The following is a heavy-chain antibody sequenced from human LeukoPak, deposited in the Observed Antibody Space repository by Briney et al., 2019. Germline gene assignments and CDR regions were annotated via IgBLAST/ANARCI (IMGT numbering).Heavy chain of an antibody. V-gene: IGHV3-11*01. J-gene: IGHJ4*02. CDR3: ARAYPPAWMALSSAYYCFDY. CDR1: GFTFSDYY. CDR2: ISSSGSSI. Sequence: GGPLRLSCAASGFTFSDYYMSWIRQAPGKGLEWISYISSSGSSIYYADSMKGRFTISRDNAKNSLYLQMNSLRADHTAVYYGARAYPPAWMALSSAYYCFDYWGQGTLVTVSS. D-gene: IGHD3-22*01.